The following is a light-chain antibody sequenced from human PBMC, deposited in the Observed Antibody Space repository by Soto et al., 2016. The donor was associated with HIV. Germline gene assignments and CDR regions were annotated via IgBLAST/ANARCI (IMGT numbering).Light chain of an antibody. J-gene: IGLJ1*01. CDR3: QIWHSTTDHYV. CDR1: KLGDKY. V-gene: IGLV3-1*01. Sequence: SYELTQPPSVSVSPGQTARITCSGDKLGDKYACWYQQKPGQAPVLVVYDNSDRPSGIPERFSGSNSANTATLTISRVEAGDEADYYCQIWHSTTDHYVFGTGTKGHRP. CDR2: DNS.